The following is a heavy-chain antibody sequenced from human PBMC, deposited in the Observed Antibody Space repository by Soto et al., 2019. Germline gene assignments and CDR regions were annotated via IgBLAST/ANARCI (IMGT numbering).Heavy chain of an antibody. V-gene: IGHV4-34*01. CDR2: INHSGST. CDR3: ASGERRYMVRGVIIIWHYYGMDV. Sequence: QVQLQQWGAGLLKPSETLSLTCAVYGGSFSGYYWSWIRQPPGKGLEWIGEINHSGSTNYNPSLKSRVTISVDTSKNQFSLKLSSVTAADTAVYYCASGERRYMVRGVIIIWHYYGMDVWGQGTTVTVSS. J-gene: IGHJ6*02. D-gene: IGHD3-10*01. CDR1: GGSFSGYY.